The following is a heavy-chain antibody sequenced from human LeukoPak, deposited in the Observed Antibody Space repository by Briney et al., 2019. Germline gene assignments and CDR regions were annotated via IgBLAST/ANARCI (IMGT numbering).Heavy chain of an antibody. CDR1: GASISSNS. Sequence: SETLSLTCTVSGASISSNSWSWIRQPPGKGLEWIGYIYYGGNTNYNPSLQSRVTISLDTSNNQFSLQLKSLTAADTAVYYYARDCQGIRIFRVAPPVGFVSWGQGTL. V-gene: IGHV4-59*01. J-gene: IGHJ4*02. CDR2: IYYGGNT. D-gene: IGHD3-3*01. CDR3: ARDCQGIRIFRVAPPVGFVS.